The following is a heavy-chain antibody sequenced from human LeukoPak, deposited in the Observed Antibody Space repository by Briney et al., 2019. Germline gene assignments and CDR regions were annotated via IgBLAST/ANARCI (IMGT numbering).Heavy chain of an antibody. J-gene: IGHJ4*02. Sequence: GGSLRLSCAASGFTFSSSAMSWVRQAPGKGLEWVSTISGSGSGSSTYYADSVKGRITISRDNSKTTLYLQMNSLRDEDTAVYYCARESLGVGIAAAGIGYWGQGTLVTVSS. V-gene: IGHV3-23*01. CDR1: GFTFSSSA. CDR2: ISGSGSGSST. D-gene: IGHD6-13*01. CDR3: ARESLGVGIAAAGIGY.